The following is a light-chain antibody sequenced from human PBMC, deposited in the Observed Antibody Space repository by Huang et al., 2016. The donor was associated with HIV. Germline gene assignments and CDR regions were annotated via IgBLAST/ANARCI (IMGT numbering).Light chain of an antibody. J-gene: IGKJ1*01. V-gene: IGKV1-5*03. Sequence: DIQMTQSPSTLSASVGARVTITCRASQSISYWLAWYQQKPGKAPNLLIYKSSTLQSGVPSRFSGSGSGTEFTLTISSLQPDDFATYYCQQYNSYSWTFGQGTKVEIK. CDR3: QQYNSYSWT. CDR1: QSISYW. CDR2: KSS.